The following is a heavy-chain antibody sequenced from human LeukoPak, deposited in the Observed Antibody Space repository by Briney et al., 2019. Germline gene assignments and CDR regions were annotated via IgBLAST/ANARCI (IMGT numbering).Heavy chain of an antibody. V-gene: IGHV4-59*01. J-gene: IGHJ4*02. Sequence: SETLSLTCTVSGGSISSYYWSWIRQPPGKGLEWIGYIYYSGSTNYNPSLKSRVTISVDTSKNQFSLKLSSVTAADTAVYYCAASGSYTYYFDYWGQGTLVTVSS. CDR1: GGSISSYY. CDR2: IYYSGST. D-gene: IGHD1-26*01. CDR3: AASGSYTYYFDY.